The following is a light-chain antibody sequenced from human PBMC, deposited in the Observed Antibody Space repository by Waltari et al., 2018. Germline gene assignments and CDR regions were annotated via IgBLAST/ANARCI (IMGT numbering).Light chain of an antibody. CDR2: AAS. J-gene: IGKJ2*01. Sequence: IQLTQSPSSLSASVGDRVTITCRASQGISNYLAWYQQKPGKAPKLLIYAASTLQSGVPSRFSGGGSGTDFTLTISSLQAEDVAVYYCQQYYSPYTFGQGTKLEIK. CDR3: QQYYSPYT. CDR1: QGISNY. V-gene: IGKV1-9*01.